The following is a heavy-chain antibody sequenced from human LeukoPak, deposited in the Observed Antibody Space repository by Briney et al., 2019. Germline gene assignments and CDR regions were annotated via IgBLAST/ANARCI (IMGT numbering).Heavy chain of an antibody. CDR2: IKSKTDGGTT. V-gene: IGHV3-15*07. J-gene: IGHJ4*02. Sequence: GGSLRLSCAASGFTFSNAWMNWVRQAPGKGLEWVGRIKSKTDGGTTGYAAPVKGRFTISRDDSKNTLYLQMNSLKTEDTAVYYCTTRVSEYYYDSSGFPDIDYWGQGTLVTVSS. CDR1: GFTFSNAW. D-gene: IGHD3-22*01. CDR3: TTRVSEYYYDSSGFPDIDY.